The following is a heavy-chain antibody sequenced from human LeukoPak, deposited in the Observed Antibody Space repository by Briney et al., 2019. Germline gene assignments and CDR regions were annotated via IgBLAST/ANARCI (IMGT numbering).Heavy chain of an antibody. CDR3: ARGSYYYGSGLFDY. CDR2: ISASSSNI. V-gene: IGHV3-48*01. J-gene: IGHJ4*02. D-gene: IGHD3-10*01. Sequence: GGSLRLFCAASGFTFSSYSMNWVRQAPGKGLEWVAYISASSSNILYGESMRGRFTVSRDNAKKSLYLQMNSLRAEDTAVYYCARGSYYYGSGLFDYWGQGTLVTVSS. CDR1: GFTFSSYS.